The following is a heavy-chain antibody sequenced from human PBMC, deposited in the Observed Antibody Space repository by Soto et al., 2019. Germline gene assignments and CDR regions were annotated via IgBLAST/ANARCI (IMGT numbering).Heavy chain of an antibody. J-gene: IGHJ4*02. CDR3: ARDYGSGSYSSDY. CDR2: ISSSSSTI. Sequence: GGSLRLSCAASGFTFSSYSMNWVRQAPGKGLEWVSYISSSSSTIYYADSVKGRFTISRDNAKNSLYLQMNSLRAEDTAVYYCARDYGSGSYSSDYWGQGTLVTVSS. V-gene: IGHV3-48*01. CDR1: GFTFSSYS. D-gene: IGHD3-10*01.